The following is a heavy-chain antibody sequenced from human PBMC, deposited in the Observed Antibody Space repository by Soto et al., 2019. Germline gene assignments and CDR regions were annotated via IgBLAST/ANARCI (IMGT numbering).Heavy chain of an antibody. CDR3: ARVGSLVAVAHT. V-gene: IGHV3-53*02. CDR1: GFTVSSNY. J-gene: IGHJ5*02. D-gene: IGHD6-19*01. CDR2: IYSGGST. Sequence: EVQLVETGGGLIQPGGSLRLSCAASGFTVSSNYMSWVRQAPGKGLEWVSVIYSGGSTYYADSVKGRFTISRDNSKNTLYLQMNSLRAEDTAVYYCARVGSLVAVAHTWAQGTLVTVSS.